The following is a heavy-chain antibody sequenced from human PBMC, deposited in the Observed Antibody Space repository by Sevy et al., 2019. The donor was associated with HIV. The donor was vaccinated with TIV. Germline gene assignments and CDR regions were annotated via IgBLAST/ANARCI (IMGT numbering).Heavy chain of an antibody. CDR2: INVGNGNT. D-gene: IGHD1-1*01. CDR3: TREEKPQLSQYFFDF. V-gene: IGHV1-3*01. Sequence: ASVKVSCKASGYLFISFVMHWVRQAPGQGLEWVGWINVGNGNTKYSQKFQDRVTITRDASTSTPYMELTSLTSEDTAIYYCTREEKPQLSQYFFDFWGQGTLVTVSS. CDR1: GYLFISFV. J-gene: IGHJ4*02.